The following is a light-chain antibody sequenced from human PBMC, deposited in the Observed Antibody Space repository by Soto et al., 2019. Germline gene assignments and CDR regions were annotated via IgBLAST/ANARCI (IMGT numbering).Light chain of an antibody. CDR3: QQSYTSPRT. Sequence: DIQMTQSPFTLSASVGDRVTITCRASQSISSWLAWYQQKPGKAPKVLIFAASTLQSGVPSRFSGSGSGTDFTLTISSLHPEDFATYYCQQSYTSPRTFGQGTKVDIK. J-gene: IGKJ1*01. CDR1: QSISSW. V-gene: IGKV1-39*01. CDR2: AAS.